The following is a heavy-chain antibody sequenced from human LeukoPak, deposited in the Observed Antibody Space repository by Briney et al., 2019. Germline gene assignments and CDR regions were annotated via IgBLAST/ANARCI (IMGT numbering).Heavy chain of an antibody. D-gene: IGHD2-2*01. CDR2: INHSGST. V-gene: IGHV4-34*01. J-gene: IGHJ5*02. CDR1: GGSFSGYY. Sequence: PSETLSLTCAVYGGSFSGYYWSWIRQPPGKGLEWIGEINHSGSTNYNPSLKSRVTISVDTSKNQFSLKLSSVPAADTAVYYCAGVRNIVEVPAATRAAHGFDLWGQGTLVTVSS. CDR3: AGVRNIVEVPAATRAAHGFDL.